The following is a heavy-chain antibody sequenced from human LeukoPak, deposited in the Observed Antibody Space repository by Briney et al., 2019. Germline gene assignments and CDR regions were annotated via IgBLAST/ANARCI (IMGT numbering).Heavy chain of an antibody. CDR1: GCSFSSYA. V-gene: IGHV1-69*04. Sequence: GASVKVSCKASGCSFSSYAISWVRQGPGQGLEWVGRIIPILGIANYVQKFEGRVTIPADKCTGTAYMEPSSMRSEDTAVSYCARVVCSSTSGYTRGGYYYGMDVWGQGTTVTVSS. CDR2: IIPILGIA. D-gene: IGHD2-2*01. CDR3: ARVVCSSTSGYTRGGYYYGMDV. J-gene: IGHJ6*02.